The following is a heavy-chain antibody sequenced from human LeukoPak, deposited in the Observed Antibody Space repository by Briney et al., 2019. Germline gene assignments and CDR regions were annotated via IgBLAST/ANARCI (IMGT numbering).Heavy chain of an antibody. J-gene: IGHJ4*02. V-gene: IGHV1-8*01. CDR1: GCTFTSYD. D-gene: IGHD3-16*02. CDR2: MNPNSGNT. CDR3: ARGLRRYYDYVWGSYLVY. Sequence: ASVKVSCKASGCTFTSYDINWVRQATGQGLEWMGWMNPNSGNTGYAQKFQGRVTMTRNTSISTAYMELSSLRSEDTAVYYCARGLRRYYDYVWGSYLVYWGQGTLVTVSS.